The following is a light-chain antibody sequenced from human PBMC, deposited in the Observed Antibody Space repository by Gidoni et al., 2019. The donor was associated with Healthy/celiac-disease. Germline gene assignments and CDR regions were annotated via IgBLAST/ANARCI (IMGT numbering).Light chain of an antibody. CDR3: KQSYSTPYT. Sequence: DIQMTQSPSSLSASVGDRVTITCRASQSISSYLNWYQQKPGKAPKLLIYAASSLQSGVPSRFSGSGSGTAFTLTISSLQPEEFATSYCKQSYSTPYTFXQXTKLXIK. J-gene: IGKJ2*01. CDR2: AAS. V-gene: IGKV1-39*01. CDR1: QSISSY.